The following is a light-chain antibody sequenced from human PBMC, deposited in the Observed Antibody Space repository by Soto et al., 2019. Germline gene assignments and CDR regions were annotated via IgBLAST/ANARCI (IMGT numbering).Light chain of an antibody. CDR2: DVI. CDR3: SSFVAGDILL. CDR1: SSDVGGYNY. V-gene: IGLV2-11*01. J-gene: IGLJ2*01. Sequence: QSALTQPASVSGSPGQSITISCTGTSSDVGGYNYVSWYQQHPGKAPKLMIYDVIKRPSGVPDRFSGSKSDTTASLTISGLQAEDEADYYCSSFVAGDILLFGGGTKLTVL.